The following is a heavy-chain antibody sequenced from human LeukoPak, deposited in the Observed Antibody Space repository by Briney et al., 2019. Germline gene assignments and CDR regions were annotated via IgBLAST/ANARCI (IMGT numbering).Heavy chain of an antibody. Sequence: PSETLSLTCTVSGGSISSSSYYWGWIRQPPGKGLEWIGYIYYSGSTNYNPSLKSRVTISVDTSKNQFSLKLSSVTAADTAVYYCARAVKVHRPLRSYWYFDLWGRGTLVTVSS. D-gene: IGHD3-3*01. J-gene: IGHJ2*01. CDR3: ARAVKVHRPLRSYWYFDL. CDR1: GGSISSSSYY. CDR2: IYYSGST. V-gene: IGHV4-61*05.